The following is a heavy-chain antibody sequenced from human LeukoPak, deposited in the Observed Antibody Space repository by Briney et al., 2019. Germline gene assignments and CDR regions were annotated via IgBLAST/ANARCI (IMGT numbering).Heavy chain of an antibody. CDR3: ARIGWLAFDY. CDR2: IYYSGST. J-gene: IGHJ4*02. V-gene: IGHV4-39*07. D-gene: IGHD6-19*01. Sequence: SETLSLTCTVSGGSISSSSYYWGWIRQPPGKGLEWIGSIYYSGSTYYNPSLKSRVTISVDTSKNQFSLKLSSVTAADTAVYYCARIGWLAFDYWGQGTLVSVSS. CDR1: GGSISSSSYY.